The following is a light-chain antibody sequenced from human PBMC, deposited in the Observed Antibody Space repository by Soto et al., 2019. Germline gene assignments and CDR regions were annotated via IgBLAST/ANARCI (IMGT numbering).Light chain of an antibody. Sequence: EIVLTQSPATLSLSPGERATLSCRASQSVSSYLAWYQQKPGQAPRLLIYDASNRATGIPARFSGSGSGTDFTLTISSLEPEDFAVYYCQQRSIWPPDTFGQGTQLEIK. V-gene: IGKV3-11*01. CDR2: DAS. J-gene: IGKJ2*01. CDR3: QQRSIWPPDT. CDR1: QSVSSY.